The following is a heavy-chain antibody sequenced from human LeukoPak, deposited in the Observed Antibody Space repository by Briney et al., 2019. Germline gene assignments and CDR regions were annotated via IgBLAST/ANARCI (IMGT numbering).Heavy chain of an antibody. CDR1: GYSFTGYY. V-gene: IGHV1-2*02. D-gene: IGHD6-19*01. J-gene: IGHJ5*02. CDR3: ARSLVLVEPGYSSGWYLDWFDP. CDR2: INPNSGDT. Sequence: GASVKVSCKASGYSFTGYYMHWVRQAPGQGLEWMGWINPNSGDTNFAQKFQGRVTMTRDTSISTAYMELSRLRSDDTAVYYCARSLVLVEPGYSSGWYLDWFDPWGQGTLVTVSS.